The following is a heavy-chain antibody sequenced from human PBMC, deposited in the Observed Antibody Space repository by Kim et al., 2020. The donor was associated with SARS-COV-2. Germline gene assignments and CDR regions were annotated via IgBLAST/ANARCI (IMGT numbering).Heavy chain of an antibody. J-gene: IGHJ6*02. V-gene: IGHV4-59*08. CDR3: ARLCSSTSCYALSGMDV. D-gene: IGHD2-2*01. CDR2: IYYSGST. CDR1: GGSISSYY. Sequence: SETLSLTCTVSGGSISSYYWSWIRQPPGKGLEWIGYIYYSGSTNYNPSLKSRVTISVDTSKNQFSLKLSSVTAADTAVYYCARLCSSTSCYALSGMDVWGQGTTLTVSS.